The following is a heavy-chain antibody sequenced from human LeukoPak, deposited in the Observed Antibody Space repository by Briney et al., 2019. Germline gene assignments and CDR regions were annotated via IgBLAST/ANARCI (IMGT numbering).Heavy chain of an antibody. CDR2: IYHSGST. CDR1: GGSISSSNW. D-gene: IGHD5-12*01. CDR3: ARDRLRPDSFGY. J-gene: IGHJ4*02. V-gene: IGHV4-4*02. Sequence: SETLCLTCAVSGGSISSSNWWSWVRQPPGMGLEWIGEIYHSGSTNYNPSLKSRVTISVDKSKNQFSLKLSSVTAADTAVYYCARDRLRPDSFGYWGQGTLVTVSS.